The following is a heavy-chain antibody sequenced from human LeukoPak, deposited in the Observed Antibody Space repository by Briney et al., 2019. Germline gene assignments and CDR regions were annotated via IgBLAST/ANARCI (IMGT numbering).Heavy chain of an antibody. J-gene: IGHJ5*02. V-gene: IGHV3-7*01. Sequence: GGSLRLSCAASGFTLSSYWMSWVPQAPGKRREWVANIKQDGSEKYYVDSVKGRFTISRDNAKNSLYLQMNSLRAEDTAVYYCAREPHAYSGSYVSWGQGTLVTDSS. CDR3: AREPHAYSGSYVS. CDR2: IKQDGSEK. D-gene: IGHD1-26*01. CDR1: GFTLSSYW.